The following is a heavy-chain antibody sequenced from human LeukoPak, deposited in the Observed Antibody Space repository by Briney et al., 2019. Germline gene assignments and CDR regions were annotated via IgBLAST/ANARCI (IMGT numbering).Heavy chain of an antibody. Sequence: EASVKVSCKASGYTFTSYDINWVRQATGQGLEWMGWMNPNSGNTGYAQKLQGSVTITNNTSISTAYMELSSLRSEDTAVYYCAKEPNGKLKLNPEDRYCSGGSCYSWFDPWGQGTLVTVSS. D-gene: IGHD2-15*01. CDR2: MNPNSGNT. V-gene: IGHV1-8*03. CDR1: GYTFTSYD. CDR3: AKEPNGKLKLNPEDRYCSGGSCYSWFDP. J-gene: IGHJ5*02.